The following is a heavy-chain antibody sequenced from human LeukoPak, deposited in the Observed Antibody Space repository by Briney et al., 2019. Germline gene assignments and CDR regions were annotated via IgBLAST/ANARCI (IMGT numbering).Heavy chain of an antibody. D-gene: IGHD3-16*01. CDR2: ISPSSGIT. J-gene: IGHJ1*01. V-gene: IGHV3-23*01. CDR1: GFTFSSYS. CDR3: AKDDDWGRYKH. Sequence: GGSLRLSCAASGFTFSSYSMNWVRQAPGKGLEWVSGISPSSGITYYTDSVKGRFTISRDNSKNTQSLQMNSLRADDTAVYYCAKDDDWGRYKHWGQGTLVTVSS.